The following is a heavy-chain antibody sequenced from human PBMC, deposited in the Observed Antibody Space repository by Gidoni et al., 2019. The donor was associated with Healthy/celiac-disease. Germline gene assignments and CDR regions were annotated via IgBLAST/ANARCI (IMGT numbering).Heavy chain of an antibody. Sequence: QVQLVQSGAEVTKPGASVKVSCKASGYTFTSYDINWVRQATGQGLEWMGWMNPNSGNTGYAQKFQGRVTMTRNTSISTAYMELSSRRSEDTAVYYCARGLWFGEYQVGAYGMDVWGQGTTVTVSS. CDR3: ARGLWFGEYQVGAYGMDV. J-gene: IGHJ6*02. CDR2: MNPNSGNT. V-gene: IGHV1-8*01. D-gene: IGHD3-10*01. CDR1: GYTFTSYD.